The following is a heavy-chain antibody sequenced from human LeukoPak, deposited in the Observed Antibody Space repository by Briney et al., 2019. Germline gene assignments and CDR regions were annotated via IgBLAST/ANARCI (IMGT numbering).Heavy chain of an antibody. Sequence: GGSPRLSCAASGFTFSRNSMNWVRQAPGKGLEWVSYISSSSRTKYYADSVKGRFTISRDNRKNSVHLQMGSLRPEDMAVYYCAKSYTSGWYLPLDAFDMWGQGTMVTVSS. D-gene: IGHD6-19*01. CDR2: ISSSSRTK. CDR1: GFTFSRNS. CDR3: AKSYTSGWYLPLDAFDM. V-gene: IGHV3-48*04. J-gene: IGHJ3*02.